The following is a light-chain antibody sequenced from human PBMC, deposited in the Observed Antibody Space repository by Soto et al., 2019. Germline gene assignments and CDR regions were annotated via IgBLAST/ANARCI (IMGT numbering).Light chain of an antibody. CDR3: QQYESTPPT. J-gene: IGKJ2*01. V-gene: IGKV4-1*01. CDR1: QSVLYSSNNKNY. Sequence: DIVMTQSPDSLAVSLGERATINCKSSQSVLYSSNNKNYLAWYQQRPGQPPKLLIYWASTRESGVPDRFSGSGSGTDFTLTITSLQAEDVAVYYGQQYESTPPTFGQGTNLEIK. CDR2: WAS.